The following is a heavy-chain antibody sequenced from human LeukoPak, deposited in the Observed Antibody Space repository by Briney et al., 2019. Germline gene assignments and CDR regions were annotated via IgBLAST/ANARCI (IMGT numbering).Heavy chain of an antibody. D-gene: IGHD6-19*01. CDR2: IGGSGGGT. CDR1: GFTFSSYA. V-gene: IGHV3-23*01. Sequence: PGGSLRLSCAASGFTFSSYAMGWVRQAPGKGLEWVSSIGGSGGGTYYADSVKGRFTISRDNAKNSLYPQMNSLRAEDTAVYYCARDVAAVAGIDYWGQGTLVTVSS. CDR3: ARDVAAVAGIDY. J-gene: IGHJ4*02.